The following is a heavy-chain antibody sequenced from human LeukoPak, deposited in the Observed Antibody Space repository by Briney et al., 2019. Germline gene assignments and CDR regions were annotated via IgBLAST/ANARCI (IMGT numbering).Heavy chain of an antibody. J-gene: IGHJ5*01. V-gene: IGHV3-9*01. CDR1: GFTFTNHA. D-gene: IGHD5-18*01. CDR3: AKDRGTGYTYGELDS. CDR2: IQHDSANT. Sequence: PGRFLRLSCVTSGFTFTNHAMHWVRQAPGKGLEWVSGIQHDSANTGYSASVKGRFTISRDDAKRTLFLEMNGLRSDDTALYYCAKDRGTGYTYGELDSWGQGTLVSVSS.